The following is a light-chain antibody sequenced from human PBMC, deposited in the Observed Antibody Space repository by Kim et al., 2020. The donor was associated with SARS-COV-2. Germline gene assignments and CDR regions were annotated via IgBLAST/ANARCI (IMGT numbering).Light chain of an antibody. J-gene: IGLJ3*02. Sequence: SYELTQPPSVSVSPGQTASITCSGVKLGDKYACWYQQKPGQSPVLVIYKDSKRPSGIPERFSGSNSGNTATLTISGTQAMDEADYYCQAWDSSTAVFGGGTQLTVL. CDR2: KDS. CDR3: QAWDSSTAV. CDR1: KLGDKY. V-gene: IGLV3-1*01.